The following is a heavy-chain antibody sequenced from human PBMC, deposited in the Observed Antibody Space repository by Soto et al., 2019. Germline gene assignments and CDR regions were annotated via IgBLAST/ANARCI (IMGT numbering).Heavy chain of an antibody. J-gene: IGHJ5*02. D-gene: IGHD1-20*01. CDR1: GYTFTSYG. CDR3: AREPSNWNRDVLGFDP. Sequence: QVQLVQSGAEVKKPGASVKVSCEASGYTFTSYGISWVRQAPGQGLEWMGWISAYNGNTNYAQKLQGRVTMTTDTSTSTAYMELRSLRSDDTAVYYCAREPSNWNRDVLGFDPWGQGTLVTVSS. CDR2: ISAYNGNT. V-gene: IGHV1-18*01.